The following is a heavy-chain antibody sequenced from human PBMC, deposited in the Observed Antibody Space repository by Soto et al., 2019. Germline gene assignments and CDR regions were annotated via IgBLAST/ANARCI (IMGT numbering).Heavy chain of an antibody. V-gene: IGHV3-74*01. CDR1: GFTFRNYW. J-gene: IGHJ4*02. CDR3: ARGGVEPFDY. Sequence: EVQLVESGGGLVQSGGSLRLACAASGFTFRNYWMHWVRQAPGKGLVWVSRISDYGRINYADSVKGRFTISRDDAKSELYLQMNNLRAVDTAVYYCARGGVEPFDYWGQGALVTVSS. CDR2: ISDYGRI. D-gene: IGHD3-3*01.